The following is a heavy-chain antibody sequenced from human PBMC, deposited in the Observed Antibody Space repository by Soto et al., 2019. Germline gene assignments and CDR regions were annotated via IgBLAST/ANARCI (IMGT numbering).Heavy chain of an antibody. V-gene: IGHV3-23*01. CDR1: GFTFSTYA. J-gene: IGHJ2*01. CDR2: ISGSGGST. Sequence: EVQVLESGGGLVQPGGSLRLSCAASGFTFSTYAMSWVRQAPGKGLEWVSGISGSGGSTYYADSMKGRFTISRDNSKKTLFLQMSSLRAEDTAVYFCAKGGAAAGMGYFDLWGRGTLVTVSS. CDR3: AKGGAAAGMGYFDL. D-gene: IGHD6-13*01.